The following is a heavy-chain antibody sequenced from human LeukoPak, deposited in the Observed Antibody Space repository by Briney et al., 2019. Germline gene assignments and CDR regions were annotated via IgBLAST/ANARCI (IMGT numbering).Heavy chain of an antibody. CDR3: ARDPNYYGSGSYSRMDV. CDR2: ISSSSSYI. CDR1: GFTFSSYS. D-gene: IGHD3-10*01. J-gene: IGHJ6*04. Sequence: GGSLRLSCAASGFTFSSYSMNWARQAPGKGLEWVSSISSSSSYIYYADSVKGRFTISRDNAKNSLYLQMNSLRAEDTAVYYCARDPNYYGSGSYSRMDVWGKGTTVTVSS. V-gene: IGHV3-21*01.